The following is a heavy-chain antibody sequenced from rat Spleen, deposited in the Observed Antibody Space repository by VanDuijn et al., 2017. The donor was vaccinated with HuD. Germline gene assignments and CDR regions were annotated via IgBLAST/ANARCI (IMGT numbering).Heavy chain of an antibody. J-gene: IGHJ2*01. CDR1: GFTFSDFF. CDR2: ISPSGGST. V-gene: IGHV5-25*01. CDR3: ATSGSSDYFDY. Sequence: EVQLVESGGGLVQPGRSLKLSCAASGFTFSDFFMAWVRQAPKKGLEWVASISPSGGSTYYRDSVKGRFTVSRDNAKSTLYLQMDSLRSEDTATYYCATSGSSDYFDYWGQGVMVTVSS. D-gene: IGHD5-1*01.